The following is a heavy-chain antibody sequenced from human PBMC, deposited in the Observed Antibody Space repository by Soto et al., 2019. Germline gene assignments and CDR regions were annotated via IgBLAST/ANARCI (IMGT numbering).Heavy chain of an antibody. J-gene: IGHJ4*02. Sequence: GGSLRLSCAASGFTFSSYWMHWVRQAPGKGLVWVSRINSDGSSTSYADSVKGRFTISRDNAKNTLYLQMNSLRAEDTAVYYCARPTGAMAHYFDYWGQGTLVTVSS. D-gene: IGHD1-26*01. CDR2: INSDGSST. CDR3: ARPTGAMAHYFDY. CDR1: GFTFSSYW. V-gene: IGHV3-74*01.